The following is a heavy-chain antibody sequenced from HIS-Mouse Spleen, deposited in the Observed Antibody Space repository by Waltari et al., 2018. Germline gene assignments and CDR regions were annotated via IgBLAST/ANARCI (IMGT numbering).Heavy chain of an antibody. Sequence: QVQLVESGGGVVQPGRSLRLSCAASGFTFSSYGMHWVRQAPGKGVEWVAVISYDGSNKYDADSVKGRFTISRDNSKNTLYLQMNSLRAEDTAVYYCEGVYGSGSYYFDYWGQGTLVTVSS. J-gene: IGHJ4*02. CDR2: ISYDGSNK. CDR1: GFTFSSYG. V-gene: IGHV3-30*03. D-gene: IGHD3-10*01. CDR3: EGVYGSGSYYFDY.